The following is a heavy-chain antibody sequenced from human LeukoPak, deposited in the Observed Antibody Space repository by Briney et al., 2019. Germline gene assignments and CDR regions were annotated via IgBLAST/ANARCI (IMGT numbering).Heavy chain of an antibody. CDR2: IGGGGEST. Sequence: GGSLRLSCAASGFTSSSYAMSWVRQAPGKGLEWVSTIGGGGESTYSADSVKGRFTISRGNSKNTLYLQMNSLRGEDTAVYYCAKDQIRDYYGSSGYLAIDYWGQGTLVTVSS. V-gene: IGHV3-23*01. J-gene: IGHJ4*02. CDR3: AKDQIRDYYGSSGYLAIDY. D-gene: IGHD3-22*01. CDR1: GFTSSSYA.